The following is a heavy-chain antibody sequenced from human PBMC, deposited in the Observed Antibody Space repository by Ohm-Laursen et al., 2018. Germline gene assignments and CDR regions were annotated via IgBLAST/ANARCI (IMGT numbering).Heavy chain of an antibody. Sequence: SVKVSCKTSGYTFTVYGISWVRQAPGQGLEWMGWISAYNGITNYVQNLQGRVTMTKDRSTSTVYMELSSLRSDDTAVYYCARDFEWATDVWGQGTLVTVSS. V-gene: IGHV1-18*01. CDR2: ISAYNGIT. J-gene: IGHJ6*02. D-gene: IGHD3-3*01. CDR1: GYTFTVYG. CDR3: ARDFEWATDV.